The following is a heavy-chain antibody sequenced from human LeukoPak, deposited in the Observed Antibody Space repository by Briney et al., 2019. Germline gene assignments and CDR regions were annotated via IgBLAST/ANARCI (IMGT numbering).Heavy chain of an antibody. CDR1: GFTFSSYS. J-gene: IGHJ5*02. V-gene: IGHV3-48*01. CDR3: ARGSHSSSWYLYWFDP. Sequence: GGSLRLSCAASGFTFSSYSMNWVRQAPGKGLEWVSYISSSSSHIYYADSVKGRFTLSRDNAKNSLYLPMNSLRAEDTAVYYCARGSHSSSWYLYWFDPWGQGTLVTVSS. D-gene: IGHD6-13*01. CDR2: ISSSSSHI.